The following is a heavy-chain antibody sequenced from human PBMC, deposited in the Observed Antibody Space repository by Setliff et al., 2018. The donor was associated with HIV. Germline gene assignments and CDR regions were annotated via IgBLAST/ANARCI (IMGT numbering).Heavy chain of an antibody. D-gene: IGHD3-22*01. J-gene: IGHJ4*02. V-gene: IGHV1-69*05. CDR3: ARGGDYDSSGYYVT. CDR2: IIPISGTA. Sequence: SVKVSCKASGGTFSNYGMSWVRQAPGQGLEWMGGIIPISGTANYAQKFQGRVTITTDESTSTAYMELSGLRSEDTAVYFCARGGDYDSSGYYVTWGQGSLVTVSS. CDR1: GGTFSNYG.